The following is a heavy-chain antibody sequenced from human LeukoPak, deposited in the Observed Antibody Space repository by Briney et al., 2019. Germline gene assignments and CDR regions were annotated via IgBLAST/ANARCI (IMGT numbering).Heavy chain of an antibody. CDR1: GGSFSGYY. J-gene: IGHJ4*02. D-gene: IGHD6-19*01. CDR2: INHSGST. V-gene: IGHV4-34*01. CDR3: ARLSVGIAVAGTDY. Sequence: SETLSLTCAVYGGSFSGYYWSWIRQPPGKGLEWIWEINHSGSTNYNPSLKSRVTISVDTSKNQFSLKLSSVTAADTAVYYCARLSVGIAVAGTDYWGQGTLVTVSS.